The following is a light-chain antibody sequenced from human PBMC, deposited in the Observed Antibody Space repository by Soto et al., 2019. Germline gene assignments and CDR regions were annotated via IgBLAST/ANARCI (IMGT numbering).Light chain of an antibody. J-gene: IGLJ1*01. CDR1: SSDVGAYNY. V-gene: IGLV2-14*01. CDR2: EVS. CDR3: SSLTTSLTYG. Sequence: QSLLTQPASVSGSPGQSVAISCTGTSSDVGAYNYISWYQQHPGKAPKLLLSEVSNRPSGVSDRFSGSKSGNTASLTISGLQAEDEADYYCSSLTTSLTYGVGNGTKVTVL.